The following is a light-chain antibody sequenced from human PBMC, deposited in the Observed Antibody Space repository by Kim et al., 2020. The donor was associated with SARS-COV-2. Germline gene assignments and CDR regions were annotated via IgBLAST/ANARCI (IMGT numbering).Light chain of an antibody. CDR1: SGHNNYA. J-gene: IGLJ3*02. Sequence: SVKRTRTRISGHNNYASAWYQQQPDKSPRFLRILASGGGDNRGDGIPDPFSGSSSGAERYLTISNRQSDDEADYFCQAWGTGIGVFGGGTKLAVL. CDR3: QAWGTGIGV. CDR2: LASGGGD. V-gene: IGLV4-69*01.